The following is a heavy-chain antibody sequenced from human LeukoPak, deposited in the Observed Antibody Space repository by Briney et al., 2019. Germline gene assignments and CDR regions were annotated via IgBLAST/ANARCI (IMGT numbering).Heavy chain of an antibody. CDR2: ISASGGDT. CDR1: GFSFSTHS. J-gene: IGHJ5*02. V-gene: IGHV3-23*01. D-gene: IGHD2-8*01. Sequence: GGSLRLSCAASGFSFSTHSFSWVRQAPGKGLEWVSGISASGGDTFYADSVKGRFTISRDNSKNTLSLQMNSLRVKDTAIYYCAKDVRRCNGACTWGQGTLVTVSS. CDR3: AKDVRRCNGACT.